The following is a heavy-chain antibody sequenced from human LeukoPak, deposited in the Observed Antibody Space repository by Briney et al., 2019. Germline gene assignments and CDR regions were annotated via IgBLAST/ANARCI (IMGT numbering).Heavy chain of an antibody. J-gene: IGHJ4*02. D-gene: IGHD4-23*01. CDR3: ARLGKAASSTVVTPARWYYFDY. V-gene: IGHV4-38-2*02. CDR2: IYHSGST. CDR1: GYSISSGYF. Sequence: SETLSLTCTVSGYSISSGYFWGWIRQPPGKGLEWIGSIYHSGSTSYNPSLKSRVTISVDTSKNQFSLKLSSVTAADTAVYYCARLGKAASSTVVTPARWYYFDYWGQGTLVTVSS.